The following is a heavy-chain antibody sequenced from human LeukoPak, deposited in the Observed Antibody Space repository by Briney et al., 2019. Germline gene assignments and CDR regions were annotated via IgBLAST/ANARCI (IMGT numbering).Heavy chain of an antibody. CDR3: AKRGAARFDY. CDR1: GFTLSSYA. CDR2: ISGSGGAT. V-gene: IGHV3-23*01. Sequence: PGGSLRLSCAASGFTLSSYAMSWVRQAPGKGLEWVSSISGSGGATYYADSVKGRFTISRDDSKNTLYVQMNSLRAEDTAVYYCAKRGAARFDYWGQGTLVTVSS. J-gene: IGHJ4*02. D-gene: IGHD6-6*01.